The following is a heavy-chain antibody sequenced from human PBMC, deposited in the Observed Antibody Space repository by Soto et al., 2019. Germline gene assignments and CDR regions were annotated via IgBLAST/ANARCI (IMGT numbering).Heavy chain of an antibody. CDR1: GFSFSAYW. Sequence: GGSLRLSCAASGFSFSAYWIHWVRQAPEKGLEWVSRIKTDGSSTDYADSVRGRFTISRDNAKNILYLQMDSLRVEDTAVYYCAKREGNTFGLFHWGQGTLVTVSS. J-gene: IGHJ4*02. CDR3: AKREGNTFGLFH. V-gene: IGHV3-74*01. CDR2: IKTDGSST. D-gene: IGHD5-18*01.